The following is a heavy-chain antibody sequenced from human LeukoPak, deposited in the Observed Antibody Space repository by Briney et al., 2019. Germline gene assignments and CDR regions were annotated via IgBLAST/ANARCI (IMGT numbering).Heavy chain of an antibody. V-gene: IGHV3-53*01. D-gene: IGHD1-14*01. J-gene: IGHJ4*02. CDR3: ARGVEPLAANTLAY. CDR1: GFTVITND. CDR2: LHSDGNT. Sequence: GGSLRLSCAASGFTVITNDMTWVCQAPGKVLGWVSVLHSDGNTKYADSVQGRFTISRDNSKNTLYLEMNSLSPDDTAVYYCARGVEPLAANTLAYWGQGTLVTVSS.